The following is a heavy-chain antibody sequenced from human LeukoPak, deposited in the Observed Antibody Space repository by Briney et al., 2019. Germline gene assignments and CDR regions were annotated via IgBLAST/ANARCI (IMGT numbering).Heavy chain of an antibody. J-gene: IGHJ5*02. D-gene: IGHD2-8*02. CDR3: ARDHTPGGLENWFDP. CDR1: GGSISSGSYY. V-gene: IGHV4-61*02. Sequence: SQTLSLTCTVSGGSISSGSYYWSWIRQPAGKGLEWIGRIYTSGSTNYNPSLKSRVTISVDTSKNQSSLKLSSVTAADTAVYYCARDHTPGGLENWFDPWGQGTLVTVSS. CDR2: IYTSGST.